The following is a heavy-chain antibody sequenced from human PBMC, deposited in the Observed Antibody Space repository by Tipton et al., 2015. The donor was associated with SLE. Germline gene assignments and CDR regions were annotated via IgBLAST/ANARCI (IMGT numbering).Heavy chain of an antibody. D-gene: IGHD4-17*01. Sequence: QSGPEVKNPGASVKVSCKASAYTFTTYSISWVRQAPGQGLEWMRWISTYNGNTNYAQKLQGRVTMTTDTSTSTAYMELRSLRSDDTAVYYCARAVTTGLYWYFDLWGRGTLVTVSS. CDR3: ARAVTTGLYWYFDL. CDR2: ISTYNGNT. J-gene: IGHJ2*01. CDR1: AYTFTTYS. V-gene: IGHV1-18*01.